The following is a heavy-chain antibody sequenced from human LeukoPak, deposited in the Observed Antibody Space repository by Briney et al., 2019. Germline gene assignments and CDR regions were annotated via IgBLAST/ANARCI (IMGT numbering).Heavy chain of an antibody. CDR2: IYPGDSDT. Sequence: GESLKISCKGSGYSFTSYWIGWVRQMPGKGLEWMGIIYPGDSDTRYSPSFQGQVTISVDKSISTAYLQWSSLKASDTAMYYCARHFGYCSSTSCYAGAIGFDPWGQGTLVTVSS. J-gene: IGHJ5*02. V-gene: IGHV5-51*01. D-gene: IGHD2-2*01. CDR1: GYSFTSYW. CDR3: ARHFGYCSSTSCYAGAIGFDP.